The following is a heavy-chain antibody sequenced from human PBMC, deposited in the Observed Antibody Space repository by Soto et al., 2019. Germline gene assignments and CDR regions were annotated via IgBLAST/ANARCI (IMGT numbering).Heavy chain of an antibody. CDR2: ISADNGNT. V-gene: IGHV1-18*01. Sequence: QVQLVQSGAEVKKPGASVKVSCKASGYTFTSYGISWVRQAPGQGLEWMGRISADNGNTNYAQKLPXRXXMTTDPATSTAYMELRGLRSDDTAVYYCARVVGALGHWFDPWGQGTLVTVSS. J-gene: IGHJ5*02. CDR1: GYTFTSYG. CDR3: ARVVGALGHWFDP. D-gene: IGHD1-26*01.